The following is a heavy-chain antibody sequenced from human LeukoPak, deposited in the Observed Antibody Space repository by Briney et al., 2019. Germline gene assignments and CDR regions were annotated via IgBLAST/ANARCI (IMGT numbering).Heavy chain of an antibody. D-gene: IGHD2-15*01. J-gene: IGHJ4*02. CDR2: IWYDGSHQ. V-gene: IGHV3-33*06. Sequence: PRGSLRLSCAASGFPFSGSGMHWVRQAPGKGLEWVAVIWYDGSHQYYADSVKGRFTISRDNSKNTLDLQMNSLRVEDTAVYFCAKDKDTPATAQPQRGYFESWGQGTLVTVSS. CDR1: GFPFSGSG. CDR3: AKDKDTPATAQPQRGYFES.